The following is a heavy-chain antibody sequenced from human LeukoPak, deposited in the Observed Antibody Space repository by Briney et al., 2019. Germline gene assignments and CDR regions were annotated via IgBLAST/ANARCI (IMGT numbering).Heavy chain of an antibody. Sequence: GGSLSPSCAAPGFGFNILALTWAGKAQGKGLGWASGITYSGDSTYYADSVKGRFTISRDNSKNTPYLQMNSLRAEDTAVYYCARDSGNIYYYMDVWGKGTTVTVSS. D-gene: IGHD2/OR15-2a*01. CDR3: ARDSGNIYYYMDV. CDR1: GFGFNILA. V-gene: IGHV3-23*01. CDR2: ITYSGDST. J-gene: IGHJ6*03.